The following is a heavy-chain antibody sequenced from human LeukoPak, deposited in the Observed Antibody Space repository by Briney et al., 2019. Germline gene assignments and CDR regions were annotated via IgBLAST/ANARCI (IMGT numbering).Heavy chain of an antibody. J-gene: IGHJ2*01. CDR3: ARGHHYYDSSAYFEEYWYFDL. Sequence: SETPSLTCTVSGGSISTSYWSWIRQPPGKGLEWIGYIYYSATNYNPSLKSRVTISVDTSKNQFSLKLTSVTAADTAVYYCARGHHYYDSSAYFEEYWYFDLWGRGTLVTVSS. CDR1: GGSISTSY. CDR2: IYYSAT. V-gene: IGHV4-59*01. D-gene: IGHD3-22*01.